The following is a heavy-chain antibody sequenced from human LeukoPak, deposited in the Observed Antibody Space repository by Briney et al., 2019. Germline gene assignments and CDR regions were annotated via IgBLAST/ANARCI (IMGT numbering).Heavy chain of an antibody. CDR3: AKGRGSYDSSGYYYAAFDY. CDR2: ISGSGGST. D-gene: IGHD3-22*01. J-gene: IGHJ4*02. Sequence: GGSLRLSCAASGFTFSSYAMSWVRQAPGKGLEWVSAISGSGGSTYYADSVKGRFTISRDNSKNTLYLQMNSLRAEDTAVYYCAKGRGSYDSSGYYYAAFDYWGQGTLVTVSS. CDR1: GFTFSSYA. V-gene: IGHV3-23*01.